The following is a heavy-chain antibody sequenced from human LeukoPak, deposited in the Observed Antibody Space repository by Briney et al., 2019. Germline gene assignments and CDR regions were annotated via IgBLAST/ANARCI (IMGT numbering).Heavy chain of an antibody. Sequence: SETLSLTCSVSGGSISSSNYYWSWIRQPAGKRLEWIGRIYTSESTNYNPSLKSRVTISVDTSRNQFSLKLSSVTAADTAVYYCARGLWFGDENPPYFDYWGQGILVTVSS. D-gene: IGHD3-10*01. V-gene: IGHV4-61*02. CDR1: GGSISSSNYY. CDR3: ARGLWFGDENPPYFDY. J-gene: IGHJ4*02. CDR2: IYTSEST.